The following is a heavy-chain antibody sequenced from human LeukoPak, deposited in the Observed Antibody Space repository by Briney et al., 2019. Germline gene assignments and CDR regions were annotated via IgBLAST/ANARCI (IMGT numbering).Heavy chain of an antibody. Sequence: ASVKVSCKASGYTFTSSGISWVRQAPGQGLEWMGWISAYNGNRNYAKNLQGRVTMTADTSTSTDYMELRSLRFDDTAVYYCARDGFTMARGGGEWAYWGQGTLVTVSS. CDR2: ISAYNGNR. V-gene: IGHV1-18*01. CDR3: ARDGFTMARGGGEWAY. J-gene: IGHJ4*02. CDR1: GYTFTSSG. D-gene: IGHD3-10*01.